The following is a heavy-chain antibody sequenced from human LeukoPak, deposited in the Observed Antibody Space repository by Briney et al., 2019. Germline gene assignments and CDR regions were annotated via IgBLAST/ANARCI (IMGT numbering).Heavy chain of an antibody. CDR1: GFTFSDYY. V-gene: IGHV3-11*04. Sequence: GGSLRLSCAASGFTFSDYYISWMRQAPGKGLEWVAHIDGSGRTIYYIDSVKGRFTISRDNARNSLYLQMISLGAEDTAVYYCARGNWGPDYWGQGTLVTVSS. CDR2: IDGSGRTI. J-gene: IGHJ4*02. D-gene: IGHD7-27*01. CDR3: ARGNWGPDY.